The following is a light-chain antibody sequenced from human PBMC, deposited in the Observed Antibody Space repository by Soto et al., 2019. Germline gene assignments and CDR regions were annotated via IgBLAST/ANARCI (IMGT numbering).Light chain of an antibody. J-gene: IGLJ1*01. CDR2: TND. V-gene: IGLV1-44*01. Sequence: QTLLTQPPSASGTPGQRFTISCSGSTANIGTNTVNWFQHLPGSAPKLLIYTNDQRPSGVPDRFSGYRSGTSASLAISGLQSEDEADYYCATWDDSVYVFGTGTKVTVL. CDR3: ATWDDSVYV. CDR1: TANIGTNT.